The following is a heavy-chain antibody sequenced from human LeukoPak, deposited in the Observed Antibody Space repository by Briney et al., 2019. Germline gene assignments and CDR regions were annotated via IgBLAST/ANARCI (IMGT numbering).Heavy chain of an antibody. CDR1: GYTFSNYY. V-gene: IGHV1-46*01. CDR3: ARGFDGLRLKGQYFDY. Sequence: ASVKVSCKASGYTFSNYYIYWVRQAPGQGLEWMGMINPSGGTTAYAQKFQDRVTMTRDTSTSTVYMEVTSLRSEDTAVYYCARGFDGLRLKGQYFDYWGQGTLVTVSS. D-gene: IGHD5/OR15-5a*01. CDR2: INPSGGTT. J-gene: IGHJ4*02.